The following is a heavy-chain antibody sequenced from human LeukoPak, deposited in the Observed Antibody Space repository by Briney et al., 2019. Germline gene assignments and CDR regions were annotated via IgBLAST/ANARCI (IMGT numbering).Heavy chain of an antibody. Sequence: ASVKVSCKASGYTFTGYYMHLVRQAPGQGLEWMGRINPNSGGTNYAQKFQGRVTMTRDTSISTAYMELSRLRSDDTAVYYCARDLDIVVVVAATPSFDYWGQGTLVTVSS. CDR1: GYTFTGYY. D-gene: IGHD2-15*01. J-gene: IGHJ4*02. V-gene: IGHV1-2*06. CDR3: ARDLDIVVVVAATPSFDY. CDR2: INPNSGGT.